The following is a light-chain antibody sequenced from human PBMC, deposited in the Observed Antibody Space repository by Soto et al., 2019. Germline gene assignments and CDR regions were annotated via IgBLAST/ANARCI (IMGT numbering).Light chain of an antibody. CDR3: QQAHSTPVT. Sequence: DIQMTQSPSSLSASVGDGVTITCRASQSITTYLNWYQQKPGQAPNLLIYTTSTLKNGVPSRFSGSGSGTEFTLTISALRPEDFATYFCQQAHSTPVTFGGGTKLEI. J-gene: IGKJ4*01. V-gene: IGKV1-39*01. CDR1: QSITTY. CDR2: TTS.